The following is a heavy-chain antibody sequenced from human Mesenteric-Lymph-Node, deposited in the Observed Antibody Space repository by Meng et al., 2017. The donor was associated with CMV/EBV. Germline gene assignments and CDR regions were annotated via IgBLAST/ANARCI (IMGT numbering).Heavy chain of an antibody. CDR3: AKDNGPGDYYYYGMDV. CDR2: IYSDDITT. V-gene: IGHV3-23*03. CDR1: GFTFSTYA. J-gene: IGHJ6*02. Sequence: GESLKISCATSGFTFSTYAVNWVRQAPGKGLEWVSVIYSDDITTYYADSVRGRFTISRDNSKNTLYLQMNSLRAEDTAVYYCAKDNGPGDYYYYGMDVWGQGTTVTVSS.